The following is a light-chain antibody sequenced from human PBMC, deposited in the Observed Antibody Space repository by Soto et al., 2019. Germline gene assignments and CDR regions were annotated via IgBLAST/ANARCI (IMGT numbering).Light chain of an antibody. CDR1: SSDVGGYNY. CDR3: SSYASSSTLV. V-gene: IGLV2-14*01. Sequence: QSALTQPVSVSGSTGQSIAISSTGTSSDVGGYNYVSWYQQHPGKAPKLMMYEVSNRPSGVSNRFSGSKSGNTASLTISGLQAEDEADYYCSSYASSSTLVFGTVTKVTVL. J-gene: IGLJ1*01. CDR2: EVS.